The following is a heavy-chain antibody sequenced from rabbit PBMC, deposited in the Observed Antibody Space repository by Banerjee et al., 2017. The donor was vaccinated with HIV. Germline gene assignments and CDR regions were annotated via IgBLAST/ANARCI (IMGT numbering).Heavy chain of an antibody. D-gene: IGHD4-1*01. V-gene: IGHV1S45*01. Sequence: QEQLVESGGGLVQPEGSLTLTCKASGFSFSSSYWICWVRQAPGKGLEWIACMHADSVGSTYYASWAKGRFTISKTSSTTVTLQMTSLTAADTATYFCARDLAGAIGWNFNLWGPGTLVTVS. CDR2: MHADSVGST. CDR1: GFSFSSSYW. J-gene: IGHJ4*01. CDR3: ARDLAGAIGWNFNL.